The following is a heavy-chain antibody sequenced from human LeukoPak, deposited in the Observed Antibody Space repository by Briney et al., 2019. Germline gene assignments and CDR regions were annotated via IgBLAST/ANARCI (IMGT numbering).Heavy chain of an antibody. J-gene: IGHJ3*01. CDR3: AREVSRSWAPGAFDV. V-gene: IGHV4-59*01. CDR2: VSNNGRK. CDR1: GDSITNSY. D-gene: IGHD6-13*01. Sequence: PSETLSLTCTVSGDSITNSYWAWIRQPPGKGLEWIANVSNNGRKNYNPSLKGRVTISMDTSKNQFSLRLNSLTAADTAVYYCAREVSRSWAPGAFDVWGQGTRVTVSS.